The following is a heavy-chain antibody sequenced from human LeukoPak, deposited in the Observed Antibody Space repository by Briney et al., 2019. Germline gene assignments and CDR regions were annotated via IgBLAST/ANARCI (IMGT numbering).Heavy chain of an antibody. V-gene: IGHV4-39*01. D-gene: IGHD2-21*01. CDR2: IHYSAST. CDR3: ARLWSSDWRIDF. CDR1: GGSISSSIHY. Sequence: PSETLSLTCTVSGGSISSSIHYWGWIRQPPGKGLEWIGSIHYSASTYFNPSLKSRVTLSVDTSKNQFSLKLNSVTAADTAVYYCARLWSSDWRIDFWGQGTLVTVSS. J-gene: IGHJ4*02.